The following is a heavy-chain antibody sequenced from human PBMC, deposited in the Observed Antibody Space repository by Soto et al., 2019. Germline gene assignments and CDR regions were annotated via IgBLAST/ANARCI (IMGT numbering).Heavy chain of an antibody. CDR3: ASGWVRGGLYYYYGMDV. J-gene: IGHJ6*02. Sequence: QVQLVQSGAEVKKPGSSVKVSCKASGGTFSSYAISWVRQAPGQGLEWMGGIIPILGTANYAQKFQGRVTITADESTSTAYMELSSLRSEDTAVYYCASGWVRGGLYYYYGMDVWGQGTTVTVSS. CDR1: GGTFSSYA. CDR2: IIPILGTA. D-gene: IGHD3-10*01. V-gene: IGHV1-69*01.